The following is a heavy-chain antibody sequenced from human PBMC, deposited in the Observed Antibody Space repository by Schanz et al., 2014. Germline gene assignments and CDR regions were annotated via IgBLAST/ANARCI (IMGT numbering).Heavy chain of an antibody. J-gene: IGHJ4*02. D-gene: IGHD4-4*01. CDR3: ARRPQLQCFDY. CDR2: ISASGSAT. V-gene: IGHV3-21*04. CDR1: GFNLRRYS. Sequence: QLVESGGGLVKPGGSLRLSCATSGFNLRRYSMNWVRQAPGGGREWVSTISASGSATYYADSVKGRLTISRDNSKNSVYLQMSSLRVEDTAVYYCARRPQLQCFDYWGQGTLVTVSS.